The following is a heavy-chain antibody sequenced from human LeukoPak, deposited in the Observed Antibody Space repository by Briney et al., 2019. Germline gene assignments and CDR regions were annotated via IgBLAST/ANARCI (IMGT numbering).Heavy chain of an antibody. V-gene: IGHV4-4*08. J-gene: IGHJ5*02. D-gene: IGHD3-10*01. CDR3: AREEWFGELRWFDP. CDR1: GGSIRSYY. Sequence: SETLSLTCSVSGGSIRSYYWSWIRQPPGKGLEWIGYIYTSGSTNYNPSLKSRVTISVDTSKNQFSLKLSSVTAADTAVYYCAREEWFGELRWFDPWGQGTLVTVSS. CDR2: IYTSGST.